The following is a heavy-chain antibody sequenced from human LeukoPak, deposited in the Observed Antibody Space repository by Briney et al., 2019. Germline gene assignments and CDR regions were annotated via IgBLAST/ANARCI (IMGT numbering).Heavy chain of an antibody. CDR3: ATRNGDFWSGYYFDY. CDR1: GYTFTSYD. CDR2: MNPNSGST. J-gene: IGHJ4*02. V-gene: IGHV1-8*03. D-gene: IGHD3-3*01. Sequence: GASVKVSCKASGYTFTSYDINWVRQAPGQGLEWMGWMNPNSGSTDYAQMFQGRVTITSNTSISTAYMELSSLRSEDTAVYYCATRNGDFWSGYYFDYWGQGTLVTVSS.